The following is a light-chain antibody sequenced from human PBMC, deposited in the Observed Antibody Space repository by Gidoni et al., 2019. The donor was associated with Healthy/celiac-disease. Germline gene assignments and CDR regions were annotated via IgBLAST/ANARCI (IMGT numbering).Light chain of an antibody. CDR3: QQYGSSPGFT. J-gene: IGKJ3*01. V-gene: IGKV3-20*01. Sequence: VLTQYPGNLSLSPGERATLSCRASQSVSSNYLAWYQQKPGQAPRLLIYGASSRATGIPDRFSGSGSGTDFTLTISRLEPEDCAVYYCQQYGSSPGFTFGPGTKVDI. CDR1: QSVSSNY. CDR2: GAS.